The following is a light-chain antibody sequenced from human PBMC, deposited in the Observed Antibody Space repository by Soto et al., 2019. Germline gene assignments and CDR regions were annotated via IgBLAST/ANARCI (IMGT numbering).Light chain of an antibody. CDR3: QQRSNLIT. V-gene: IGKV3-11*01. CDR2: ETS. J-gene: IGKJ5*01. CDR1: QSVSSY. Sequence: EIVLTQSPATLSLSPGERATLSCRASQSVSSYLAWYQQKPGQPPRLLIYETSNRATGIPARFSGSGSGTNFTLTISSLEPEDFAVYYCQQRSNLITFGQGTRLEIK.